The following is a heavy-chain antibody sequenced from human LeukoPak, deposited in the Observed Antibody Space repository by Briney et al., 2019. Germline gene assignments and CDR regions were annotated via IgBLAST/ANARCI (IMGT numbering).Heavy chain of an antibody. CDR3: AKPTSGDGSFLIDY. CDR2: IWYDGSYT. V-gene: IGHV3-33*06. D-gene: IGHD1-26*01. CDR1: GFTFSSYG. J-gene: IGHJ4*02. Sequence: GRSLRLSXAASGFTFSSYGMHWVRQAPGKGLEWVAVIWYDGSYTYYAESVKGRFTISRDNSRNTLYLQMSSLRAEDTAVHYCAKPTSGDGSFLIDYWGQGTLVTVSS.